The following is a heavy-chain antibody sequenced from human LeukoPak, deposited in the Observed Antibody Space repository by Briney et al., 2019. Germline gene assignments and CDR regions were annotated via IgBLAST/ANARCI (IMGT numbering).Heavy chain of an antibody. Sequence: ASVKVSCKSSGYTFTDYFLHWVRQAPGQGLEWMGCINLYTGGAHYAQTFQDWVSLTRDTSIDTAFMELSSLRSDATAIYYCARDFLGRTNGGSNYFGMDVWGQGTTVTVSS. CDR1: GYTFTDYF. CDR3: ARDFLGRTNGGSNYFGMDV. J-gene: IGHJ6*02. V-gene: IGHV1-2*04. CDR2: INLYTGGA. D-gene: IGHD2-8*01.